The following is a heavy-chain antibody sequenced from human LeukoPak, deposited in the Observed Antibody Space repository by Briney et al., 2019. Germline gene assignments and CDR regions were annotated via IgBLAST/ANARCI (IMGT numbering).Heavy chain of an antibody. J-gene: IGHJ4*02. D-gene: IGHD3-22*01. Sequence: GGSLRLPCAASGFTFSDYYMSWIRQAPGKGLEWVSYISSSGSTIYYADSVKGRFTISRDNAKNSLYLQMNSLRAEDTAVYYCARGRRYYDSSDYFDYWGQGTLVTVSS. CDR1: GFTFSDYY. CDR3: ARGRRYYDSSDYFDY. V-gene: IGHV3-11*04. CDR2: ISSSGSTI.